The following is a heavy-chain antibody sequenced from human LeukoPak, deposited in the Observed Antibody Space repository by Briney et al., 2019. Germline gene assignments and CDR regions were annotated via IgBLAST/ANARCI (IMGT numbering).Heavy chain of an antibody. V-gene: IGHV6-1*01. D-gene: IGHD5-24*01. CDR2: TYYRSKWYN. CDR1: GDSVSSNIAA. J-gene: IGHJ4*02. Sequence: SQTLSLTCAISGDSVSSNIAAWNWLRQSPSRGLEWLGRTYYRSKWYNDYAGSVKSRISISPDTSKNQFSLQLNSVLPEDTAVYYCARDLLGMAYWGQGTLVTVSS. CDR3: ARDLLGMAY.